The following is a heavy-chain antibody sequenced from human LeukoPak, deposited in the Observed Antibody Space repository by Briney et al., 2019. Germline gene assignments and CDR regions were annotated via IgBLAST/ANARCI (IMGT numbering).Heavy chain of an antibody. V-gene: IGHV3-49*03. CDR1: GFTFGDYL. J-gene: IGHJ4*02. CDR3: GSGSGWYSPDY. CDR2: IRSKAYGGTA. Sequence: GGSLRLSCTVSGFTFGDYLINWFRQAPGKGLEWGGFIRSKAYGGTAEYAASVRGRFTISRDDSKSIAHLQMNSLKTEDTAVYYCGSGSGWYSPDYWGQGTLVTVSS. D-gene: IGHD6-19*01.